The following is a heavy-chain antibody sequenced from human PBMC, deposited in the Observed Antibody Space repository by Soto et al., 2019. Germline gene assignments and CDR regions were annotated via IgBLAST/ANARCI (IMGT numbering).Heavy chain of an antibody. V-gene: IGHV3-23*01. J-gene: IGHJ3*02. CDR3: AKDYIGVIPDAFDI. CDR2: IGGSGGAT. D-gene: IGHD3-16*02. Sequence: EVQLLESGGGLVQPGGSLRLSCAASGFTFSNYAMTWVRQAPGNGLEWVSAIGGSGGATYYADSVKGRFTVSRDNSKKTLYLQVNSLRAEDTAVYYCAKDYIGVIPDAFDIWGQGTMVTVSS. CDR1: GFTFSNYA.